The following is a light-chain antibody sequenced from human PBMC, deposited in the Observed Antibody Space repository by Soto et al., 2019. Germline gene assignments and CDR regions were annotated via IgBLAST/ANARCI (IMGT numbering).Light chain of an antibody. CDR3: QSYDTSLRSYV. V-gene: IGLV1-40*01. CDR2: GDT. CDR1: SSNIGADYH. Sequence: QSVLTQPPSVSGAPGQRASIFCSGSSSNIGADYHVHWYQQFPGTAPRLLIYGDTNRPSRVPGRFSGSKSDTSASLVITGLQAEDEADYYCQSYDTSLRSYVFGAGTKLTVL. J-gene: IGLJ1*01.